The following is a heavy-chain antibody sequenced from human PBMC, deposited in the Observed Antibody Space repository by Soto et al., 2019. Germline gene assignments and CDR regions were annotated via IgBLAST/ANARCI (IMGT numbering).Heavy chain of an antibody. V-gene: IGHV3-23*01. CDR3: AKDQGGALRGILDY. D-gene: IGHD1-26*01. CDR2: ISGSGGST. J-gene: IGHJ4*02. CDR1: GFTFSSYA. Sequence: GGSLRLSCAASGFTFSSYAMSWVRQAPGKGLEWVSAISGSGGSTYYADSVKGRFTISRDNSKNTLYLQMNSLRAEDTAVYYCAKDQGGALRGILDYWGQGTLVTVSS.